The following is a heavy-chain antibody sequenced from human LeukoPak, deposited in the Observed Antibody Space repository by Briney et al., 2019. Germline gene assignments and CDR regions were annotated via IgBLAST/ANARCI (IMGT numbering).Heavy chain of an antibody. CDR2: IIPIFGTA. CDR3: ARGRDGTAMAMIFDY. CDR1: GGTSSSYA. V-gene: IGHV1-69*01. Sequence: SVKVSCKASGGTSSSYAISWVRQAPGQGLEWMGGIIPIFGTANYAQKFQGRVTITADESTSTAYMELSSLRSEDTAVYYCARGRDGTAMAMIFDYWGQGTLVTVSS. D-gene: IGHD5-18*01. J-gene: IGHJ4*02.